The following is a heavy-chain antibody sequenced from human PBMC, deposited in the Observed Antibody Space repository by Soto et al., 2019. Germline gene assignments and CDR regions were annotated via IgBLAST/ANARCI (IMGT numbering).Heavy chain of an antibody. V-gene: IGHV3-23*01. J-gene: IGHJ4*02. Sequence: EVQLLESGGGLVQPGGSLRLSCEASGFTFSSYAMSWVRQDPAKGLEWVSASSGSGGSTYYADSVKGRFTISRDNSQNTMYLQMKGLRAEDTAVYYCAKAIWQYGDYVVLLDYWGRGTLVTVAS. D-gene: IGHD3-16*01. CDR3: AKAIWQYGDYVVLLDY. CDR1: GFTFSSYA. CDR2: SSGSGGST.